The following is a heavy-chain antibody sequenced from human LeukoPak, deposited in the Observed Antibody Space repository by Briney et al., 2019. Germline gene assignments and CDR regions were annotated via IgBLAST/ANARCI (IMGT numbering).Heavy chain of an antibody. CDR2: IYNSGTT. CDR1: GGSLSSSRYF. J-gene: IGHJ5*02. Sequence: PSETLSLTCTVSGGSLSSSRYFWAWIRQSPGKGLDWIGSIYNSGTTYYIASLKSRVTMSLDRSKNQLSLKLNSVTAADTAVYYCTRGYGYYLGQFDPWGQGTLVTVSS. D-gene: IGHD3-22*01. V-gene: IGHV4-39*07. CDR3: TRGYGYYLGQFDP.